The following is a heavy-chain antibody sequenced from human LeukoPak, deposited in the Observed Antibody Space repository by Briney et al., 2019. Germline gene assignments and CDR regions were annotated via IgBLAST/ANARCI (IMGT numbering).Heavy chain of an antibody. CDR1: GGSISSGSYY. Sequence: SETLSLTCTVSGGSISSGSYYWSWIRQPAGKGLEWIGRIYTSGSTNYNPSLKSRVTISVDTSKNQFSLKLSSVTAADTAVYYCARGADFRGAHLGWFDPWGQGTLVTVSS. CDR3: ARGADFRGAHLGWFDP. J-gene: IGHJ5*02. CDR2: IYTSGST. V-gene: IGHV4-61*02. D-gene: IGHD3-10*01.